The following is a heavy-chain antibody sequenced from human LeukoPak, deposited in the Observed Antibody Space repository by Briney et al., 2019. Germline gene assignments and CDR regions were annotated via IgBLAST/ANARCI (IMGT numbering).Heavy chain of an antibody. CDR2: ISSSSSYI. V-gene: IGHV3-21*01. CDR1: GFTFSSYS. D-gene: IGHD3-10*01. J-gene: IGHJ4*02. CDR3: AKGPGVRGGPMDY. Sequence: GGSLRLSCAASGFTFSSYSMNWVRQAPGKGLEWVSSISSSSSYIYYADSVKGRFTISRDNSKNTLYLQMNSLRAEDTAVYYCAKGPGVRGGPMDYWGQGTLVTVSS.